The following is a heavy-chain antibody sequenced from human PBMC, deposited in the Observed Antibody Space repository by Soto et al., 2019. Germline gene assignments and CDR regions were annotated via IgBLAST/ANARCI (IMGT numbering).Heavy chain of an antibody. J-gene: IGHJ4*02. V-gene: IGHV3-73*02. CDR1: EFTFSGSS. Sequence: DVQLVESGGGLVQPGGSLKLSCAASEFTFSGSSMHWVRQASGKGLEWVGRIRSKTTNYATAYAASVKDMFTISRDDSKNTTYLQMSSLKTEDTAVYYCTPEGAGFKYWGQGTLVTVSS. CDR3: TPEGAGFKY. CDR2: IRSKTTNYAT. D-gene: IGHD1-26*01.